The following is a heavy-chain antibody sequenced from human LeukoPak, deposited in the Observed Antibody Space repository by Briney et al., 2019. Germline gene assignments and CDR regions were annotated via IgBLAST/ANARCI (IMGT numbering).Heavy chain of an antibody. D-gene: IGHD3-10*01. V-gene: IGHV1-8*01. J-gene: IGHJ4*02. CDR3: AREGDYYGSGDQGY. CDR1: GYTFTSYD. Sequence: GASVTVSCKASGYTFTSYDINWVRQATGQGLEWMGWMNPNSGNTGYAQKFQGRVTMTRNTSISTAYMELSSLRSEDTAVYYCAREGDYYGSGDQGYWGQGTLVTVSS. CDR2: MNPNSGNT.